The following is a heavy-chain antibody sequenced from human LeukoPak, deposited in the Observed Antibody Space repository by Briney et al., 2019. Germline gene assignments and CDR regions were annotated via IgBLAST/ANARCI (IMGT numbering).Heavy chain of an antibody. CDR1: GGTFSSYA. V-gene: IGHV1-69*04. Sequence: SVKVSCKASGGTFSSYAISWVRQAPGQGLEWMRRIIPILGIANYAQKFQGRVTITADESTSTAYMELSSLRSEDTAVYYCAREGIAAAGHFDYWGQGTLVTVSS. J-gene: IGHJ4*02. CDR2: IIPILGIA. D-gene: IGHD6-13*01. CDR3: AREGIAAAGHFDY.